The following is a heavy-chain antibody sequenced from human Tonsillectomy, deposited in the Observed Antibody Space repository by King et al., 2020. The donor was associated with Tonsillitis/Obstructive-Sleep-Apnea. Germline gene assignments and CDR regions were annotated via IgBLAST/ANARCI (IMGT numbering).Heavy chain of an antibody. CDR2: ISYDGSNK. Sequence: VQLVESGGGVVQPGRSLRLSCAASGFTFSSYGMHWVRQAPGKGLEWVAGISYDGSNKYYADSVKGRFTISRDNSKNPLYLQMNSLRAEDTAVYYCAKDKGSGSFSSYYYYMDVWGKGTTVTVSS. V-gene: IGHV3-30*18. CDR3: AKDKGSGSFSSYYYYMDV. J-gene: IGHJ6*03. CDR1: GFTFSSYG. D-gene: IGHD3-10*01.